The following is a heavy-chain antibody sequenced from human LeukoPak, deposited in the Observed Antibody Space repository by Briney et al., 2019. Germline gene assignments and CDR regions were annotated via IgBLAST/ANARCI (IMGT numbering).Heavy chain of an antibody. D-gene: IGHD3-10*01. CDR3: ASVDYYGSGNYYNDVDY. CDR1: GFTFSSYS. Sequence: AGGSLRLSCAASGFTFSSYSMNWVRQALGKGLEWVSSISSSSSYIYYADSVKGRFTISRDNAKNSLYLQMNSLRAEDTALYYCASVDYYGSGNYYNDVDYWGQGTLVTVSS. CDR2: ISSSSSYI. V-gene: IGHV3-21*01. J-gene: IGHJ4*02.